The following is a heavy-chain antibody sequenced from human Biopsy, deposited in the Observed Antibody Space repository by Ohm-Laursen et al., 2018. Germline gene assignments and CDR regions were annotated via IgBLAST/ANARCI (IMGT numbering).Heavy chain of an antibody. CDR1: GYTFTGQY. J-gene: IGHJ1*01. CDR3: AKGQDLRGGAEYFQH. D-gene: IGHD2-15*01. Sequence: SVKVSCKASGYTFTGQYLHWVRQVPGQGLEWMGWINPHSGTSKFAQDFQGRVTMTRDTSITTAYMELRRLRSDDTAVYYCAKGQDLRGGAEYFQHWGQGALVTVSS. CDR2: INPHSGTS. V-gene: IGHV1-2*02.